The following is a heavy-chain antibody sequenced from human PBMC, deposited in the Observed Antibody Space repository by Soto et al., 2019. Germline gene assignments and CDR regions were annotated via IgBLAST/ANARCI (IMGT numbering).Heavy chain of an antibody. CDR1: GFTFSNYA. CDR2: ITGGSGT. D-gene: IGHD3-10*01. V-gene: IGHV3-23*01. CDR3: AKGRTSGAVDWFDP. J-gene: IGHJ5*01. Sequence: QLLESGGGLVQPGGSLSLSCAASGFTFSNYAMMWVRQAPGKGLEWVSSITGGSGTYYTDSVKGRFTISRDNSKNTVHLQMNGLRAEDTAVYYCAKGRTSGAVDWFDPWGQGALVTVSS.